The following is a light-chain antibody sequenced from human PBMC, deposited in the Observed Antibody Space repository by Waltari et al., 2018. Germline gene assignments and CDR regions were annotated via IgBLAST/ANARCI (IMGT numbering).Light chain of an antibody. Sequence: IPMTQSPSSLSASVGDRVIVSCHSSQDINISLNWYQHKTGEAPKLLIYGASTLHSGVPSRFAGSGSGTKFTLTINGLQPEDFASYFCQQSHTSPVTFGQGTTLE. CDR2: GAS. CDR3: QQSHTSPVT. V-gene: IGKV1-39*01. J-gene: IGKJ2*01. CDR1: QDINIS.